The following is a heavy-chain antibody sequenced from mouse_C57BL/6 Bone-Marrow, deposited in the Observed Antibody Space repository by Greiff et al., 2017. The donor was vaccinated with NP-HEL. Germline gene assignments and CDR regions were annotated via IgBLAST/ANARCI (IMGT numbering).Heavy chain of an antibody. CDR1: GYTFTSYW. Sequence: QVQLQQPGAELVRPGSSVKLSCKASGYTFTSYWMHWVKQRPIQGLEWIGNIYPSDSETHYNQKFKDKATLTVDKSSSTAYMQLSSLTSEDSAVYYCARLDDGLFAYWGQGTLVTVSA. V-gene: IGHV1-52*01. CDR2: IYPSDSET. J-gene: IGHJ3*01. D-gene: IGHD2-3*01. CDR3: ARLDDGLFAY.